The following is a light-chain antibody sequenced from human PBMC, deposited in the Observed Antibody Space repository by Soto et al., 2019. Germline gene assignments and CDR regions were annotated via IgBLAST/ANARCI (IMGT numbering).Light chain of an antibody. CDR3: LQHNTYPLT. CDR1: QGIRND. CDR2: TTS. J-gene: IGKJ4*01. V-gene: IGKV1-17*01. Sequence: DIQMTQSPSSLSASVGDRVTITCRASQGIRNDLGWYQQKPGRAPRRLIYTTSTMESGVPSRFSGSGSGIEFTLTISGLQPEDFATYYCLQHNTYPLTFGGGTKVEIK.